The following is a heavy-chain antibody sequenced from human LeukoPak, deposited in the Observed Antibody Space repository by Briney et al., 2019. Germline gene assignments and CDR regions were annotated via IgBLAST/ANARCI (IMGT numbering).Heavy chain of an antibody. CDR2: MNPNSGNT. J-gene: IGHJ5*02. V-gene: IGHV1-8*01. D-gene: IGHD2-8*01. CDR1: GYTFTSYD. Sequence: ASVKVSCKASGYTFTSYDINWVRQATGQGLEWMGWMNPNSGNTGYAQKFQGRVTMTRNTSISTAYMELSSLRSDDTAVYYCARDSIVLMVYAMPNWFDPWSQGTLVTVSS. CDR3: ARDSIVLMVYAMPNWFDP.